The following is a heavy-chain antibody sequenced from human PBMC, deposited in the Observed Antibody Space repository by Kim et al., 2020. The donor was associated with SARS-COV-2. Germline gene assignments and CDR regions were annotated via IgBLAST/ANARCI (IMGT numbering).Heavy chain of an antibody. J-gene: IGHJ3*02. CDR3: ARDTGHGNNDIVWAFDM. Sequence: SETLSLTCGVHGGSFNDYYWSWIRQSPGKGLEWIGEIKHNGRTNYNPSLKSRVTIIVDTSKNQLSLTLNSVTTADTAIYYCARDTGHGNNDIVWAFDMWGQGTVVTVSS. V-gene: IGHV4-34*01. CDR2: IKHNGRT. D-gene: IGHD3-9*01. CDR1: GGSFNDYY.